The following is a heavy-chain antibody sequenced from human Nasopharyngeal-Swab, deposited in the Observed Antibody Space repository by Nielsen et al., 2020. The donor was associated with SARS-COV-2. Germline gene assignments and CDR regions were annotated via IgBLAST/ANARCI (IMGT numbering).Heavy chain of an antibody. CDR2: RWYDGSNK. V-gene: IGHV3-33*08. CDR1: GFTFSSYG. D-gene: IGHD3-10*01. CDR3: ARELRWFGEVSGYYGMDV. J-gene: IGHJ6*02. Sequence: GESLKISCAASGFTFSSYGMHWVRQAPGKGLEWVAVRWYDGSNKYYADSVKGRFPISRDNSKNTLYLQMNSLRAEDTAVYYCARELRWFGEVSGYYGMDVWGQGTTGTVSS.